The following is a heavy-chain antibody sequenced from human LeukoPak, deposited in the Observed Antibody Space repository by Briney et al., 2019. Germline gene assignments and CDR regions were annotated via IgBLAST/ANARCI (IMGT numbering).Heavy chain of an antibody. J-gene: IGHJ5*02. CDR2: IYHSGNT. CDR1: GYSISSCYY. CDR3: ARQGGSYWDWFDP. Sequence: SETLSLTCAVSGYSISSCYYWGWIRQPPGKGLDWIGSIYHSGNTYYNPSLKSRVTISVDTSKNQFSLKLSSVTAADTAVYYCARQGGSYWDWFDPWGQGTLVTVSS. V-gene: IGHV4-38-2*01. D-gene: IGHD2-15*01.